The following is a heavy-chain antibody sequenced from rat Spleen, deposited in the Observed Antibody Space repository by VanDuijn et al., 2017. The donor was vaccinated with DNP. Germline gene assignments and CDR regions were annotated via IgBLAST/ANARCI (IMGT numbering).Heavy chain of an antibody. V-gene: IGHV5-46*01. Sequence: EVQLVESGGGLQPGRSMKLSCAASGFTFSSFPMAWVRQAPTKGLEWVGSISPSGDDTYYRDSVKGRFTISRDNAESTLYLQMDSLRSEDTATYYCVTHAGLPGYILAMDDWGQGTSVTVSS. J-gene: IGHJ4*01. CDR1: GFTFSSFP. D-gene: IGHD1-4*01. CDR3: VTHAGLPGYILAMDD. CDR2: ISPSGDDT.